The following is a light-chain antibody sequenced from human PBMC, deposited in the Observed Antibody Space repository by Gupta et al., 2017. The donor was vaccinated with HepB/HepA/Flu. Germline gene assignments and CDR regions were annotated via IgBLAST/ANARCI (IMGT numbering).Light chain of an antibody. CDR1: VLPNQY. CDR3: QSADSSGTFYV. J-gene: IGLJ1*01. V-gene: IGLV3-25*03. Sequence: SPELTQPPSVSVSPGQTARITCSGDVLPNQYAYWYQQKPGRAPVLIVYKDTERPPGTPERFSGSSSGATVTLTISGVQAEDEADYYCQSADSSGTFYVFGTGTKVSIL. CDR2: KDT.